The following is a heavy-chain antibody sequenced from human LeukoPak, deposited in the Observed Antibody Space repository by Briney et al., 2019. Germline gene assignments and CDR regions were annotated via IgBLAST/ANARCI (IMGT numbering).Heavy chain of an antibody. D-gene: IGHD2-2*02. J-gene: IGHJ4*02. Sequence: GASVKVSCKASGYTFTSYGISWVRQAPGQGLEWMGWISAYNGNTNYAQKLQGRVTMTTDTSTSTAYMELRSLRSDDTAVYYCARFGYCSSTSCYRTRYFDYWGQGTLVTVSS. CDR1: GYTFTSYG. CDR2: ISAYNGNT. V-gene: IGHV1-18*01. CDR3: ARFGYCSSTSCYRTRYFDY.